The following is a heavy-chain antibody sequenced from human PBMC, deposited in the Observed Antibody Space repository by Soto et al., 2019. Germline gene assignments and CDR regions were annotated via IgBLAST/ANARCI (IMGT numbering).Heavy chain of an antibody. CDR1: GYTFTSYD. V-gene: IGHV1-8*01. Sequence: ASVKVSCKASGYTFTSYDINLLRQATGQGLEWMGWMNPNSGNTGYAQKLQGRVTMTTDTSTSTAYMELRSLRSDDTAVYYCARVLTAAGFDYWGQGTLVTVSS. CDR3: ARVLTAAGFDY. D-gene: IGHD6-13*01. CDR2: MNPNSGNT. J-gene: IGHJ4*02.